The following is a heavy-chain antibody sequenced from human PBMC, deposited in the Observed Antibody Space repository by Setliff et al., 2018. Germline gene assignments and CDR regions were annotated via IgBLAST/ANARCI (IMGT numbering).Heavy chain of an antibody. D-gene: IGHD3-3*01. CDR1: GYTFTTYY. Sequence: GASVKVSCKASGYTFTTYYMHWVRQAPGQGLEWMGIINPSGGYANYAQKFQGRVTMTRNTSISTAYMELSSLRSEDTAVYFCARGALVLQFLEWLPRFYYMDVWGKGTTVTVSS. J-gene: IGHJ6*03. CDR2: INPSGGYA. V-gene: IGHV1-46*01. CDR3: ARGALVLQFLEWLPRFYYMDV.